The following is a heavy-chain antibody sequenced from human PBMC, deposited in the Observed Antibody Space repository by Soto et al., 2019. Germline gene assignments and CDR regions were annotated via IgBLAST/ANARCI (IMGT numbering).Heavy chain of an antibody. D-gene: IGHD6-13*01. CDR1: GYTSTSYA. CDR2: INAGNGNT. CDR3: ARANSGSSSWYMYYFDY. J-gene: IGHJ4*02. V-gene: IGHV1-3*01. Sequence: ASVKVSCKASGYTSTSYAMHWVRQAPGQRLEWMGWINAGNGNTKYSQKFQGRVTITRDTSASTAYMELSSLRSEDTAVYYCARANSGSSSWYMYYFDYWGQGTLVTVSS.